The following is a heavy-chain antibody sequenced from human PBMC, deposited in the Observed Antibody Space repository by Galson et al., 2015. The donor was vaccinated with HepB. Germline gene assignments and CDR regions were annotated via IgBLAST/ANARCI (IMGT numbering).Heavy chain of an antibody. CDR1: GFAFNNAW. CDR3: TTDVYFSSYWSWLDP. CDR2: IKSKTDGGTT. Sequence: SLRLSCAASGFAFNNAWMNWVRHAPGNGLEWVGRIKSKTDGGTTEYAAPVKGRFTILRDDSSNTLYLQMHSLKTDDTAVYYRTTDVYFSSYWSWLDPWGQGTLVTVSS. J-gene: IGHJ5*02. D-gene: IGHD2-2*01. V-gene: IGHV3-15*01.